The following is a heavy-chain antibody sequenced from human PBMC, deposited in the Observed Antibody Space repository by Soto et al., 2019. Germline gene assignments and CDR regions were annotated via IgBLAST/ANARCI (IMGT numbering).Heavy chain of an antibody. CDR2: ISGSGGST. Sequence: GGSLRLSCAASGFTFSSYAMSWVRQAPGKGLEWVSAISGSGGSTYYTDSVKGRFTISRDNSKNTLYLQMNSLRAEDTAVYYCAKVRGEASYGMDVWGQGTTVTVSS. J-gene: IGHJ6*02. CDR1: GFTFSSYA. CDR3: AKVRGEASYGMDV. D-gene: IGHD3-10*01. V-gene: IGHV3-23*01.